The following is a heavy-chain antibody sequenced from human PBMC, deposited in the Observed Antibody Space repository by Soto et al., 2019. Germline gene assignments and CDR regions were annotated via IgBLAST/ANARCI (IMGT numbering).Heavy chain of an antibody. D-gene: IGHD2-21*02. CDR3: ARGGGIVVVTARYDD. CDR2: INPSGGYT. J-gene: IGHJ4*01. CDR1: GYTFSSYY. V-gene: IGHV1-46*03. Sequence: GASVKVSCKASGYTFSSYYMNWVRRAPGQGLEWLGIINPSGGYTTYAQRSLGRVTMTSDTSTSTVHMELGSLTSEDTAVYYCARGGGIVVVTARYDDWGKGTLVTVSS.